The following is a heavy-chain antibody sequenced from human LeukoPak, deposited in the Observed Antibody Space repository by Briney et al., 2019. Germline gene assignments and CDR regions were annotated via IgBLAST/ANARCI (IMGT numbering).Heavy chain of an antibody. J-gene: IGHJ4*02. CDR1: GYTFTSYA. V-gene: IGHV1-3*01. D-gene: IGHD6-13*01. CDR2: INAGNGNT. Sequence: ASVKVSCKASGYTFTSYAMHWVRQAPGQRLEWMGWINAGNGNTKYSQKFQGRVTITRDTSASTAYMELSSLRSEDTAVYYCARGVRGAAAIFNYWGQGTLVTVSS. CDR3: ARGVRGAAAIFNY.